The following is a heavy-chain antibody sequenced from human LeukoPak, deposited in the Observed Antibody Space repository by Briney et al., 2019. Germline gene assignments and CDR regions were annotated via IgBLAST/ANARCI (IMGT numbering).Heavy chain of an antibody. D-gene: IGHD2-15*01. CDR3: ARGFVRYSRGLDY. CDR1: GYTLTSYG. J-gene: IGHJ4*02. V-gene: IGHV1-18*01. CDR2: ISAYNGNT. Sequence: GASVKVSCKASGYTLTSYGITWVRQAPGQGLEWMGWISAYNGNTNYAQKFQGRVTMTTDTSTNTAYMELSSLRSEDTAVYYCARGFVRYSRGLDYWGQGTLVTVSS.